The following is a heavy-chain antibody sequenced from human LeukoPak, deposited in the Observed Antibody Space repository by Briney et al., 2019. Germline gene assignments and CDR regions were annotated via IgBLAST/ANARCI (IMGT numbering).Heavy chain of an antibody. Sequence: PSETLSLTCTVSGGSISSSSYYWGWIRQPPGKGLEWVGSIYYSGSTYSNPSLKSRVTISVDTSKNQFSLKLSSVTAADTAVYYCARREVGATPDYWGQGTLVTVSS. CDR3: ARREVGATPDY. J-gene: IGHJ4*02. V-gene: IGHV4-39*01. D-gene: IGHD1-26*01. CDR2: IYYSGST. CDR1: GGSISSSSYY.